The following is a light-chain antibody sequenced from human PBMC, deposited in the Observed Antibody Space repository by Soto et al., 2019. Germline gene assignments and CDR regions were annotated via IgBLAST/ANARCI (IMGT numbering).Light chain of an antibody. J-gene: IGKJ3*01. CDR2: TAS. CDR1: QNINTY. CDR3: QQTSAAPFT. Sequence: DIQMTQSPSSLSASVGDRVTITCRAIQNINTYLNGYQQRPGQPPQLLIFTASSFQVGVPARFSASGSRTDFTLTISSLKPDDFATYYCQQTSAAPFTFGPGTKVDIK. V-gene: IGKV1-39*01.